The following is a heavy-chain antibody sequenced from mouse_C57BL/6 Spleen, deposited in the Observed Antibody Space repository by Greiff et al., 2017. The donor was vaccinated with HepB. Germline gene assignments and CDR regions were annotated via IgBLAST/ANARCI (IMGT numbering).Heavy chain of an antibody. D-gene: IGHD1-2*01. V-gene: IGHV1-82*01. CDR1: GYAFSSSW. J-gene: IGHJ4*01. CDR2: IYPGDGDT. CDR3: ARDDYYGTYAMDY. Sequence: VQLQESGPELVKPGASVKISCKASGYAFSSSWMNWVKQRPGKGLEWIGRIYPGDGDTNYNGKFKGKATLTADKASSTAYMQLSSLTSEDSAVYFCARDDYYGTYAMDYWGQGTSVTVAS.